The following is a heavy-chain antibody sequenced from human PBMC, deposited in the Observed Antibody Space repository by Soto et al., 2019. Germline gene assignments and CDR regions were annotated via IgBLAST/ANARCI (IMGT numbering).Heavy chain of an antibody. CDR2: ISAYNGNT. CDR3: ARDLAAGTCDY. J-gene: IGHJ4*02. V-gene: IGHV1-18*01. D-gene: IGHD6-13*01. CDR1: GYTFNSYA. Sequence: QVQLVQSGAEVKKPGASVKDSCKASGYTFNSYAITWVRQAPGQGIGWMGWISAYNGNTNYAQMVQGRATMTTDTSTSSAYMALRSLRSDGTAVSYCARDLAAGTCDYWGQGTLVTVSS.